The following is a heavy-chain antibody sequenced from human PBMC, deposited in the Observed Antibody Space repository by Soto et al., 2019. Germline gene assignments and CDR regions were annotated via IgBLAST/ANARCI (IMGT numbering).Heavy chain of an antibody. CDR3: ARVQVVPAAMRLNWFDP. CDR1: GGTFSSYA. J-gene: IGHJ5*02. CDR2: IIPIFGTA. V-gene: IGHV1-69*06. Sequence: QVQLVQSGAEVKKPGSSVKVSCKASGGTFSSYAISWVRQAPGQGLEWMGGIIPIFGTANYAQKFQGRVTITADKSTSTAYMELSSLRSEDTAVYYCARVQVVPAAMRLNWFDPWGQGTLVTVSS. D-gene: IGHD2-2*01.